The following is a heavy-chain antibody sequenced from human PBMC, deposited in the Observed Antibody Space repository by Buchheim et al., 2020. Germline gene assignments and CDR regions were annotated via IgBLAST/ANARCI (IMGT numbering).Heavy chain of an antibody. CDR2: ISGSTTYT. V-gene: IGHV3-11*05. CDR1: GFTFSDYH. D-gene: IGHD3-10*02. CDR3: AKVQNPLSMIGAFDI. J-gene: IGHJ3*02. Sequence: QVQLVESGGGLVKPGGSLRLSCAASGFTFSDYHMNWIRQAPGKGLEWISYISGSTTYTRYADSVKGRFTISRDNAKNSLCLQMDSLRAEDTAVYYCAKVQNPLSMIGAFDIWGQGT.